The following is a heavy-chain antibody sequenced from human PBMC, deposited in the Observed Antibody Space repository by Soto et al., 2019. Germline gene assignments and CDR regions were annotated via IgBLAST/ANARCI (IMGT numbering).Heavy chain of an antibody. V-gene: IGHV4-30-2*01. D-gene: IGHD6-13*01. J-gene: IGHJ5*02. Sequence: SETLSLTCTVSGGSISSGGYSWNWIRQAPGKGLEWIGYIYYSGSTHYNPSLKGRVTISVDKSKNHFSLNLSSVTAADTAVYYCARVPSSRYGNWFDPWGQGTLVTVSS. CDR1: GGSISSGGYS. CDR3: ARVPSSRYGNWFDP. CDR2: IYYSGST.